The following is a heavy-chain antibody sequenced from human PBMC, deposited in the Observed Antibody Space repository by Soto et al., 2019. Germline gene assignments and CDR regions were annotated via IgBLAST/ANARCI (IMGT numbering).Heavy chain of an antibody. CDR1: GFTVSNNY. CDR3: AKDLDSISEGGTN. D-gene: IGHD3-22*01. CDR2: IYSGGST. V-gene: IGHV3-66*01. Sequence: EVQLVESGGGLVQPGGSLRLSCAASGFTVSNNYMSWVRQAPGKGLEWVSIIYSGGSTYYADSLNGSLIISRDNSKSTLYLEMDRQRAEETAIYCCAKDLDSISEGGTNWGQGTLVTVSS. J-gene: IGHJ4*02.